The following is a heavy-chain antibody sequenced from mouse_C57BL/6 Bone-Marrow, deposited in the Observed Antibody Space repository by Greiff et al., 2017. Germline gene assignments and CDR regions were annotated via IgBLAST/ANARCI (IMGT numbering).Heavy chain of an antibody. CDR2: IYPGSGST. CDR1: GYTFTSYW. CDR3: ARLTYYFDY. V-gene: IGHV1-55*01. D-gene: IGHD4-1*01. Sequence: QVQLQQPGAELVKPGASVKMSCKASGYTFTSYWITWVKQRPGQGLEWIGDIYPGSGSTNYNEKFKSKATLTVATSSSTAYMQLSSLTSEASAVYYCARLTYYFDYWGQGTTLTVSS. J-gene: IGHJ2*01.